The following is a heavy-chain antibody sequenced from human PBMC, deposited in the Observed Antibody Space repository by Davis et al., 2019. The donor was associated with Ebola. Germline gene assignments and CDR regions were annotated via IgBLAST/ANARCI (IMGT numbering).Heavy chain of an antibody. J-gene: IGHJ3*02. V-gene: IGHV1-18*01. D-gene: IGHD3-22*01. Sequence: AASVKVSCKASGYTFTSYGISWVRQAPGQGLEWMGWISAYNGNTNYAQKLQGRVTMTTDTSTSTAYMELRSPRSDDTAVYYCARRLGSGYQEDAFDIWGQGTMVTVSS. CDR3: ARRLGSGYQEDAFDI. CDR1: GYTFTSYG. CDR2: ISAYNGNT.